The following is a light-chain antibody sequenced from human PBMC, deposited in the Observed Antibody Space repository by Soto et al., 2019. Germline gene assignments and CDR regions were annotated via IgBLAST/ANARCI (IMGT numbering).Light chain of an antibody. CDR2: LVS. Sequence: DIVMTQSPLSLPVTPGEPASISCRSSQSLLHSDGYNRLDWYLQKPGQSPKLLLYLVSNRAPGVPDRFSGSGSGTEFTLTITRVEAEDVGIYYCVQLQGFGQGTRLEIK. V-gene: IGKV2-28*01. CDR1: QSLLHSDGYNR. J-gene: IGKJ5*01. CDR3: VQLQG.